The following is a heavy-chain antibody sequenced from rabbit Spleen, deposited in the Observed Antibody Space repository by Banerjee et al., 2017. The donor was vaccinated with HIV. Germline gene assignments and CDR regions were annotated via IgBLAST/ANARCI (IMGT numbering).Heavy chain of an antibody. J-gene: IGHJ6*01. CDR3: ARDSGSSFSSYGMDL. CDR1: GVSFSSNYY. D-gene: IGHD8-1*01. CDR2: IDTGSSGFT. Sequence: QSLEESGGDLVKPGASLTLACTASGVSFSSNYYMCWVHQAPGKGLEWIACIDTGSSGFTYFASWAKGRFTISKSSSTSVTLQMTSLTAADTATYFCARDSGSSFSSYGMDLWGPGTLVTVS. V-gene: IGHV1S40*01.